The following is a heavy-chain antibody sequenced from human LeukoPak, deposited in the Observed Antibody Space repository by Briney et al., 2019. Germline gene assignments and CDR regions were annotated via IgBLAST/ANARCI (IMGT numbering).Heavy chain of an antibody. J-gene: IGHJ4*02. Sequence: GGSLRLSCAASGFTFSSYAMSWVRQAPGKGLEWVSSISSSSGTIYYADSVKGRFTISRDNAKNSLYLQMNSLRAEDTAVYYCARDRRSGYYSSYFDYWGQGTLVTVSS. CDR3: ARDRRSGYYSSYFDY. CDR1: GFTFSSYA. D-gene: IGHD3-3*01. V-gene: IGHV3-23*01. CDR2: ISSSSGTI.